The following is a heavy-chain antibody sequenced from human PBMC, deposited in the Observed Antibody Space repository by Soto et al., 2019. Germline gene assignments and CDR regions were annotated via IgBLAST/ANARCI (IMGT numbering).Heavy chain of an antibody. CDR1: GFTFSSYG. Sequence: GGSLRLSCAPSGFTFSSYGMHWVRQAPGKGLEWVAAISYDGTKGYYADSVMGRFTISRANSKNTLYLRMDSLRAEDTAIYYWAKGIKSGSISVYYGLDVLGQGTTVTRSS. J-gene: IGHJ6*02. CDR2: ISYDGTKG. CDR3: AKGIKSGSISVYYGLDV. D-gene: IGHD1-26*01. V-gene: IGHV3-30*18.